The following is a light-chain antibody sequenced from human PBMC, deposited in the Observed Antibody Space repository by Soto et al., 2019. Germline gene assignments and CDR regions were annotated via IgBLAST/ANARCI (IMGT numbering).Light chain of an antibody. CDR2: EVS. J-gene: IGLJ3*02. V-gene: IGLV2-8*01. Sequence: QSALTQPPSASGSPGQSVTISCTGTSSDVGGYNYVSWYQQHPGKAPKLMFYEVSKRPSGVPDRFSGSKSGNTASLTVSGLQAEDEADYYCSSYAGSNTNWVFGGGTQLTVL. CDR1: SSDVGGYNY. CDR3: SSYAGSNTNWV.